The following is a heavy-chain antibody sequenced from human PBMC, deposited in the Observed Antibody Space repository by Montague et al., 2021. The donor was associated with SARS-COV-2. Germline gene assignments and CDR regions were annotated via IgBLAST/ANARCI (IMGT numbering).Heavy chain of an antibody. Sequence: SETLSLTCTVSGGSISSSSYYWGWIRQPPGKGLEWIGSIYYSGSTYYNPSLKSRVTISVDTSKNQFSLKLSSVTAADTAVYYCARGLDYVILTGGALQYYYGMDVWGQGTTVTVSS. J-gene: IGHJ6*02. V-gene: IGHV4-39*01. CDR1: GGSISSSSYY. CDR3: ARGLDYVILTGGALQYYYGMDV. CDR2: IYYSGST. D-gene: IGHD3-9*01.